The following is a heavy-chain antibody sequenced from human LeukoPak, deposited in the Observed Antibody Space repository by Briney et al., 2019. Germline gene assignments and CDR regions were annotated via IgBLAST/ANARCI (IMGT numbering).Heavy chain of an antibody. V-gene: IGHV4-34*01. CDR2: ISQFGST. CDR1: GGPFGGYY. J-gene: IGHJ4*02. CDR3: ARGGHSNHDPFDY. Sequence: SETLSLTCDVLGGPFGGYYWSWIRQPPGRRLEWIGEISQFGSTDYNPSLKSRVTISVDTSRGRFSLKVTSVTAADTAVYYCARGGHSNHDPFDYWGQGTLVTVSS. D-gene: IGHD4-11*01.